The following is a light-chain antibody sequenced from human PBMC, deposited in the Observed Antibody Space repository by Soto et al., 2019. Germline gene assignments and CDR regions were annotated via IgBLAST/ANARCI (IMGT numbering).Light chain of an antibody. V-gene: IGKV3-15*01. CDR3: QQYSDWPRT. J-gene: IGKJ1*01. Sequence: EIVMTQSPATLSVSPGERATLSCRASRSVSTNFAWYQQNSGQAPRLLIYGISTRATGVPTRFSGSGSGTEFTLTISSLQSEDFAVYYCQQYSDWPRTFGQGTKVEIK. CDR1: RSVSTN. CDR2: GIS.